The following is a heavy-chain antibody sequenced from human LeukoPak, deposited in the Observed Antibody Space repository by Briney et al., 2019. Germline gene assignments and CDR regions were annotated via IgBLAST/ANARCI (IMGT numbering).Heavy chain of an antibody. D-gene: IGHD2-2*01. Sequence: QPGGSLRLSCAASGSTFSNYAMSWVRQAPGKGLEWVSAISGSGGSTYYADPVKGRFTISRDNSKNTLYLHMNSLRAEDTAVYYCAKDGEYCSSTSCSLDYWGQGTLVTVSS. CDR1: GSTFSNYA. CDR2: ISGSGGST. CDR3: AKDGEYCSSTSCSLDY. V-gene: IGHV3-23*01. J-gene: IGHJ4*02.